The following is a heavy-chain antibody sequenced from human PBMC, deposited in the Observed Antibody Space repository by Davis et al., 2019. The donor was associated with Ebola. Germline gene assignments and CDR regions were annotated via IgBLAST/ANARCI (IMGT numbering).Heavy chain of an antibody. V-gene: IGHV1-18*04. J-gene: IGHJ4*02. CDR3: ARAQFPTTSDH. CDR1: GYTLNSYF. CDR2: ISAYNGNT. D-gene: IGHD1-1*01. Sequence: AASVKVSCKASGYTLNSYFMHWVRQAPGQGLEWMGWISAYNGNTNYAQKLQGRVTMTSDTATTTAYMEVGSLRSDDTAVYYCARAQFPTTSDHWGQGTLVTVSS.